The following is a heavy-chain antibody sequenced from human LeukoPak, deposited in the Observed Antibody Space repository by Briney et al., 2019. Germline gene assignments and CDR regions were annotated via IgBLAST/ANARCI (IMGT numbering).Heavy chain of an antibody. J-gene: IGHJ4*02. CDR3: AGYDFWSGYLDY. CDR1: GYSISSGYY. Sequence: PSETLSLTCAVSGYSISSGYYWGWIRQPPGKGLEWIGSIYHSGSTYYNPSLKSRVTISVDTSKNQFSLKLSSVTAADTAVYYCAGYDFWSGYLDYWGQGTLVTVSS. D-gene: IGHD3-3*01. CDR2: IYHSGST. V-gene: IGHV4-38-2*01.